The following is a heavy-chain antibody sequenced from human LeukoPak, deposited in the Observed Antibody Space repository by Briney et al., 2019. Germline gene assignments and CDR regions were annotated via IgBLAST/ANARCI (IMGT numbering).Heavy chain of an antibody. Sequence: ASVKVSCKASGYTFTGYYMHWVRQAPGQGLEWMGWINPNSGGTNYAQKFQGRVTMTRDTSISTAYMELSRLRSDDTAVYYCARGWGGYGGNLPDYWGQGTLVTVSS. CDR1: GYTFTGYY. D-gene: IGHD4-23*01. V-gene: IGHV1-2*02. CDR3: ARGWGGYGGNLPDY. J-gene: IGHJ4*02. CDR2: INPNSGGT.